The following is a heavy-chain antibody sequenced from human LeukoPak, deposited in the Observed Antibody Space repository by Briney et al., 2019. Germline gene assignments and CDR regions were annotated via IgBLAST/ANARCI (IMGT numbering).Heavy chain of an antibody. CDR3: VKWDVDTAMVGYYFDY. V-gene: IGHV3-64D*06. Sequence: GGSLRLSCSASGFTFSSYAMHWARQAPGKGLEYVSAISSNGGSTYYADSVKGRFTISRDNSKNTLYLQMSSLRAEDTAVYYCVKWDVDTAMVGYYFDYWGQGTLVTVSS. CDR2: ISSNGGST. CDR1: GFTFSSYA. J-gene: IGHJ4*02. D-gene: IGHD5-18*01.